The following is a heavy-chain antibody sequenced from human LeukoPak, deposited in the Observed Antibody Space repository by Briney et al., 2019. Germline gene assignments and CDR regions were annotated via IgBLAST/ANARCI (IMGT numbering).Heavy chain of an antibody. D-gene: IGHD5-18*01. CDR3: ARDPDHFYRGYSYGYTFDY. CDR2: IYYSGST. Sequence: PSETLSLTCTVSGGSIGSYYWSWIRQPPGKGLEWIGNIYYSGSTDYNPSLKSRVTISVDTSKNQFSLKLSSVTAADTAVYYCARDPDHFYRGYSYGYTFDYWGQGTLVTVSS. CDR1: GGSIGSYY. V-gene: IGHV4-59*01. J-gene: IGHJ4*02.